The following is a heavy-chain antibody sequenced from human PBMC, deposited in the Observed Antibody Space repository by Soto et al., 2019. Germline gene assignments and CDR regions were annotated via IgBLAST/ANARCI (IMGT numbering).Heavy chain of an antibody. D-gene: IGHD3-16*01. CDR3: VKEYTTPTLYHFDY. Sequence: XGSLQLSCSVSGFTFSNFAMHWVRQAPGKGLEYVSAIGSNGVSTYYVDSVKGRFTISRDNSKNTLFLQMTSLRPEDTAVYYCVKEYTTPTLYHFDYWGQGTLVTVSS. CDR2: IGSNGVST. V-gene: IGHV3-64D*06. J-gene: IGHJ4*02. CDR1: GFTFSNFA.